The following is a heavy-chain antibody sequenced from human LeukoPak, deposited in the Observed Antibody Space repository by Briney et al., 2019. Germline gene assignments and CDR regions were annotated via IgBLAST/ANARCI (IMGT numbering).Heavy chain of an antibody. J-gene: IGHJ6*02. CDR3: AKGDFSLYYSMDV. V-gene: IGHV3-9*01. CDR2: ISWNSGSI. D-gene: IGHD3/OR15-3a*01. Sequence: GGSLRLSCAASGITFGNNWMHWVRQAPGKGLEWVSGISWNSGSIGYADSVKGRFTISRDNAKNSLYLQMNSLRAEDTALYYCAKGDFSLYYSMDVWGQGTTVTVSS. CDR1: GITFGNNW.